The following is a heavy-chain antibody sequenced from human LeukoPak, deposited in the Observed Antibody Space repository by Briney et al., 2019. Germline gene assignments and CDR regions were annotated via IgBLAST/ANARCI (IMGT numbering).Heavy chain of an antibody. V-gene: IGHV4-38-2*01. CDR1: GYSISSCYY. CDR2: IYHSGST. D-gene: IGHD5-12*01. CDR3: ASTTYSGPTLKGRRPFDY. J-gene: IGHJ4*01. Sequence: SETLSLTCAVSGYSISSCYYWGWIRQPPGKGLEWIGSIYHSGSTYYNPSLKSRVTISVDTSKNQFSLKLSFVTAADTAVYYCASTTYSGPTLKGRRPFDYWGQGTLVTVSS.